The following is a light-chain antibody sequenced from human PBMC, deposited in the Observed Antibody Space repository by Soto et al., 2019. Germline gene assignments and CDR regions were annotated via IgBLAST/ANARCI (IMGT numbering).Light chain of an antibody. CDR3: QQYGSSSYT. CDR1: QSVSSSY. Sequence: EIVLTQSPGTLSLSPGKRATLSCRASQSVSSSYLAWYQQKPGQAPRLLIYGTSNRATGIPDRFSGSGSGTDFTLTISRLEPEDFAVYYCQQYGSSSYTFGQGTKLEIK. CDR2: GTS. V-gene: IGKV3-20*01. J-gene: IGKJ2*01.